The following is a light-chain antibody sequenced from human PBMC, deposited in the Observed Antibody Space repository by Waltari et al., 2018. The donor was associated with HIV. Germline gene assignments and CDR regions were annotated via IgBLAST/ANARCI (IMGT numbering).Light chain of an antibody. J-gene: IGKJ1*01. V-gene: IGKV1-39*01. Sequence: DIQMTQSPSSLSASVGDSVTITCRASQNITTYLNWYQQKPGKAPNLLIYAASSLQSGVPSRFSGSGSGTDFTLAISSLQSEDFATYYCQQSYSTPRTFGQGTRVDTK. CDR3: QQSYSTPRT. CDR1: QNITTY. CDR2: AAS.